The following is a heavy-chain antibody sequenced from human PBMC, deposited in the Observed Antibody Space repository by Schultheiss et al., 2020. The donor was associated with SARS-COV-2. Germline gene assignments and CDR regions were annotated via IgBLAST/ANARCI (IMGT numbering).Heavy chain of an antibody. D-gene: IGHD3-16*01. Sequence: GGSLRLSCAASGFTFSSYAMSWVRQAPGKGLEWVSLISWDGGSTYYADSVKGRFTISRDNSKNSLYLQMNSLRAEDTALYYCASWGHTTLFDYWGQGTLVTVSS. J-gene: IGHJ4*02. V-gene: IGHV3-43D*03. CDR3: ASWGHTTLFDY. CDR2: ISWDGGST. CDR1: GFTFSSYA.